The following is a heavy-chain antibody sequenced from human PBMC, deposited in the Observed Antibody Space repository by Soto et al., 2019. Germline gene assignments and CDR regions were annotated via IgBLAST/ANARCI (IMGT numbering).Heavy chain of an antibody. Sequence: TGGSLRLSCAASGFTFSSYAMHWVRQAPGKGLEWVAVISYDGSNKYYADSVKGRFTISRDNSKNTLYLQMNSLRAEDTAVYYCARPRGRYSGSFAIDYGGHGTLVTVSS. CDR1: GFTFSSYA. CDR3: ARPRGRYSGSFAIDY. CDR2: ISYDGSNK. V-gene: IGHV3-30-3*01. D-gene: IGHD1-26*01. J-gene: IGHJ4*01.